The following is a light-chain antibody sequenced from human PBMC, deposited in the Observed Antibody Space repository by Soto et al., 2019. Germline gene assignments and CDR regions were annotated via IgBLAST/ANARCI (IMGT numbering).Light chain of an antibody. CDR1: QSVSSD. J-gene: IGKJ1*01. Sequence: EIVMTQSPATLSVSPWERATLSCRASQSVSSDLAWYHRKPGQAPRLLIYGASKRATGIPDRFSGSGSGTDFTLTISRLEPEDFAVYYCQQYGSSPRTFGQGTKVDIK. CDR3: QQYGSSPRT. CDR2: GAS. V-gene: IGKV3-20*01.